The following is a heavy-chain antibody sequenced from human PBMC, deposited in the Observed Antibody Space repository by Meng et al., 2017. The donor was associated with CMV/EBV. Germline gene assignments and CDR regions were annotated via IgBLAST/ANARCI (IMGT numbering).Heavy chain of an antibody. CDR2: IRSKANSYAT. CDR1: GFTFSGSA. J-gene: IGHJ4*02. CDR3: TSRLMSRGGLIDY. V-gene: IGHV3-73*01. Sequence: GGSLRLSCAASGFTFSGSAMHWVRQASGKGLEWVGRIRSKANSYATAYAASVKGRFTITRDYSKNTAYLQMNSLKTEDTAVYYCTSRLMSRGGLIDYWGQGTLVTVSS. D-gene: IGHD3-16*01.